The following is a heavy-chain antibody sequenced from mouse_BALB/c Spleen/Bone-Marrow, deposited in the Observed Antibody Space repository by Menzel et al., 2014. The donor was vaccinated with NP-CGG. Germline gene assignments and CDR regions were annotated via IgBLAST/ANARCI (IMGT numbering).Heavy chain of an antibody. CDR2: INPESNTI. V-gene: IGHV4-1*02. J-gene: IGHJ3*01. D-gene: IGHD2-3*01. CDR1: GFDFSRYW. Sequence: EVKLLESGGGLVQPGGSLKLSCAASGFDFSRYWMSWVRQAPGKGLQWIGEINPESNTINYTRSLKDKFIISRDNAKNTLYLQMSKVRSEDTALYCCARLGYYGWFAYWGQGTLVTVSA. CDR3: ARLGYYGWFAY.